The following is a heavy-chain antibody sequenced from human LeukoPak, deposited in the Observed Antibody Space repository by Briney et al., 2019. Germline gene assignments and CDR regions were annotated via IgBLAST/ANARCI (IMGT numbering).Heavy chain of an antibody. CDR3: ARAPSNYRYYYYYGMDV. J-gene: IGHJ6*02. V-gene: IGHV4-59*12. CDR2: IYYSGST. CDR1: GGSISSYY. Sequence: SETLSLTCTVSGGSISSYYWSWIRQPPGKGLEWIGYIYYSGSTNYNPSLKSRVTISVDTSKNQFSLKLSSVTAADTAVYYCARAPSNYRYYYYYGMDVWGQGTTVTVSS. D-gene: IGHD4-11*01.